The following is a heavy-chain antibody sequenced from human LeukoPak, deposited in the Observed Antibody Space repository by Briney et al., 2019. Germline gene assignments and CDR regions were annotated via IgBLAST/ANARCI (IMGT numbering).Heavy chain of an antibody. J-gene: IGHJ3*02. V-gene: IGHV4-59*01. D-gene: IGHD3-22*01. CDR2: ISYSGST. CDR1: GGSISSYY. Sequence: ASETLSLTCTVSGGSISSYYWSWIRQPPGKGLEWIAYISYSGSTNYNPSLKSRVTISVDTSKNQFSLKLSSVTAADTAVYYCARDGYDSSGYADAFDIWGQGTMVTVSS. CDR3: ARDGYDSSGYADAFDI.